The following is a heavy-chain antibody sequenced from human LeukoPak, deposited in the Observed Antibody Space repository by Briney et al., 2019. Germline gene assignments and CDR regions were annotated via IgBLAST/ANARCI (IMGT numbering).Heavy chain of an antibody. CDR3: ARGRDSSSSYPGY. Sequence: PGGSLRLSCAVSGFTFSSYSMTWVRQAPGKGREWVSYISSTSSTVYYADSAKGRVTISRDNVKNSLYLQMNSLRAEDTAVYYCARGRDSSSSYPGYWGQGTLVTVSS. D-gene: IGHD6-6*01. J-gene: IGHJ4*02. CDR2: ISSTSSTV. V-gene: IGHV3-48*01. CDR1: GFTFSSYS.